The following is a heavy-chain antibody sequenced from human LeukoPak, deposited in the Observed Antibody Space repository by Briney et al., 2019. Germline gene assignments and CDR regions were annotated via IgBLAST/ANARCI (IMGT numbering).Heavy chain of an antibody. J-gene: IGHJ6*03. V-gene: IGHV4-59*01. Sequence: SETLSLTCTVSGGSISSYYWSWIRQPPGKALEWIGYIYYSGSTNYNPSLKSRVTISVDTSKNQFSLKLSSVTAADTAVYYCARAVNGDFWSGYYSPYYYYYMDVWGKGTTVTVSS. D-gene: IGHD3-3*01. CDR3: ARAVNGDFWSGYYSPYYYYYMDV. CDR1: GGSISSYY. CDR2: IYYSGST.